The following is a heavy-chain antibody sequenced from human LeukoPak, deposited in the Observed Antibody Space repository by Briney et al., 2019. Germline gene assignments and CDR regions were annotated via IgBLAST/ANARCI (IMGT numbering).Heavy chain of an antibody. D-gene: IGHD2-21*01. Sequence: GGSLRLSCAVSGITLSNYGMHWVRQAPGKGLEWVAVIWYDGGNKYYADSVKGRLTISRDNSKNTLYLQMNSLRAEDTAVYYCARGTSILGDYWGQGTLVTVSS. CDR3: ARGTSILGDY. J-gene: IGHJ4*02. CDR1: GITLSNYG. V-gene: IGHV3-33*08. CDR2: IWYDGGNK.